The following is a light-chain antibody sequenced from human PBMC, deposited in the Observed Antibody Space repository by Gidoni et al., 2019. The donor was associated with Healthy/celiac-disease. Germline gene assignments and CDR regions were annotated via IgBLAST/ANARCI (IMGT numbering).Light chain of an antibody. CDR2: LGS. CDR3: MQALQTPYT. Sequence: IVLAQSPISLPVTPGAPPSISCRSSHSLLNSNGYNYLDWYLQKPGQSPQLLIYLGSNRASGVPDRFSGSGSGTDFTLKISRVEAEDVGVYYCMQALQTPYTFGQGTKLEIK. V-gene: IGKV2-28*01. CDR1: HSLLNSNGYNY. J-gene: IGKJ2*01.